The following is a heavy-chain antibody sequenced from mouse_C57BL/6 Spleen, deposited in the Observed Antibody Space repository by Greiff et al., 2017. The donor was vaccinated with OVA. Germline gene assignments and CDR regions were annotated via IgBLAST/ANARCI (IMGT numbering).Heavy chain of an antibody. Sequence: DVKLVESGTVLARPGASVKMSCKTSGYTFTSYWMHWVKQRPGQGLEWIGAIYPGNSDTSYNQKFKGKAKLTAVTSASTAYMELSSLTNEDSAVYYWTREGENELGPPFDDWGQGTTLTVSS. CDR3: TREGENELGPPFDD. CDR1: GYTFTSYW. J-gene: IGHJ2*01. D-gene: IGHD4-1*01. CDR2: IYPGNSDT. V-gene: IGHV1-5*01.